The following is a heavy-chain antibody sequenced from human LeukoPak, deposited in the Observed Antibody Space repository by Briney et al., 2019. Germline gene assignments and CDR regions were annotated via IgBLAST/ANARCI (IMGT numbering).Heavy chain of an antibody. J-gene: IGHJ4*02. Sequence: PGGTLRLSCAASGFTVSSYEMNWVRHAPGKALEWVSYISSSGSVKFYADSVKGRFTISRDNAKNSLHLQMNSLRAEDTAVYYCARDWLRLGYWGQGTLVTVSS. CDR3: ARDWLRLGY. CDR1: GFTVSSYE. V-gene: IGHV3-48*03. CDR2: ISSSGSVK. D-gene: IGHD5-12*01.